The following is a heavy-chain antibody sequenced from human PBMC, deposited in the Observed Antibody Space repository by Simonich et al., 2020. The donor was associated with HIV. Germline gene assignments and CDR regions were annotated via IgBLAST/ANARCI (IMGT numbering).Heavy chain of an antibody. J-gene: IGHJ4*02. CDR2: INHSGRT. V-gene: IGHV4-34*01. CDR3: ARRHPTTVTTPYFDY. CDR1: GGSFSGYY. Sequence: QVQLQQWGAGLLKPSETLSLTCAVYGGSFSGYYWSWISQPPGKGLGWIGEINHSGRTNYNPSLKSRVTISVDTSKNQFSLKLSSVTAADTAVYYCARRHPTTVTTPYFDYWGQGTLVTVSS. D-gene: IGHD4-17*01.